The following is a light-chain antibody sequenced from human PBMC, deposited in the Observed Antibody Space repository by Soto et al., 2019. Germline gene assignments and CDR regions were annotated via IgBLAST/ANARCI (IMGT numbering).Light chain of an antibody. V-gene: IGKV1-5*03. CDR1: QTISSC. J-gene: IGKJ1*01. CDR3: QQDNSYSGA. CDR2: KAS. Sequence: DIKITQSPSTLSGSVGDRVTITCRASQTISSCLAWYQQKPGKAPKLLIYKASTLKSGVPSRFSGSGSGTEFTLTISSLQPDDFATYYCQQDNSYSGAFGQGTKVDIK.